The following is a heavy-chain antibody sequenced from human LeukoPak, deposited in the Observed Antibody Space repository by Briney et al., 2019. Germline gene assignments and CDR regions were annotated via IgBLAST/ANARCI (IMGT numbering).Heavy chain of an antibody. CDR1: GYTFIDYY. CDR2: INPNSGGT. CDR3: ARGPYMVRGVTSEKYYFDY. D-gene: IGHD3-10*01. Sequence: ASVKVSCKASGYTFIDYYLHWVRQAPGQGLEWLGWINPNSGGTNYAQKFQGRVTMTRDTSISTAFMELSRLRSDDTAVYYCARGPYMVRGVTSEKYYFDYWGQGTLVTVSS. V-gene: IGHV1-2*02. J-gene: IGHJ4*02.